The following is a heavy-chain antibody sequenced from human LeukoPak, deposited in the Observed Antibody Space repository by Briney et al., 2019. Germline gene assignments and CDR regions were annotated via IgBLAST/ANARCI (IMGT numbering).Heavy chain of an antibody. V-gene: IGHV3-53*01. CDR2: IYSGGGT. D-gene: IGHD6-6*01. CDR1: GFTVSRNY. CDR3: ATYSSSSDYFDY. J-gene: IGHJ4*02. Sequence: GGSLRLSCAASGFTVSRNYMHWVRQAPGKGLEWVSIIYSGGGTSYANSVKGRFIISRDNSKNTLYLQMNSLRAEDTAVYYCATYSSSSDYFDYWGQGTLVTVSS.